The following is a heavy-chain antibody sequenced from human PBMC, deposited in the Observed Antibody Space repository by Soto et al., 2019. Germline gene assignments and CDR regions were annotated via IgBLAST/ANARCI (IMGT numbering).Heavy chain of an antibody. D-gene: IGHD2-2*01. J-gene: IGHJ5*02. CDR1: GYTFTTFW. CDR2: IDFRDSYL. V-gene: IGHV5-10-1*01. Sequence: GESLKISCTGFGYTFTTFWISCVRQMPGKGLEWMGRIDFRDSYLNYSPSFQGHVTISPDKSISTAYLPWGSLKASDTAMYYCARLYCTTSTCDSWFDPWGQGTLVTVSS. CDR3: ARLYCTTSTCDSWFDP.